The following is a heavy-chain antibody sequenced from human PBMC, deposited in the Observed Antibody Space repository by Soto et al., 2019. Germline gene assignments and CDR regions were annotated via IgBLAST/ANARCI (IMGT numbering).Heavy chain of an antibody. CDR1: GGTFSSYA. V-gene: IGHV1-69*13. CDR2: IIPIFGTA. CDR3: ARAPYCISTSCSWFDS. D-gene: IGHD2-2*01. Sequence: SVKVSCKASGGTFSSYAISWVRQAPGQGLEWMGGIIPIFGTANYAQKFQGRVTITADESTSTAYMELSSLRSEDTAVYYCARAPYCISTSCSWFDSWGQGTLVTVSS. J-gene: IGHJ5*01.